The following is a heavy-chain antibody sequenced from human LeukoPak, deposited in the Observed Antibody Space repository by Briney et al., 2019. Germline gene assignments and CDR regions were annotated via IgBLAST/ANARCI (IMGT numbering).Heavy chain of an antibody. D-gene: IGHD3-10*01. CDR2: IYYSGST. CDR1: GGSISSSSYY. CDR3: ARQGHMGYYGSGYDY. V-gene: IGHV4-39*01. J-gene: IGHJ4*02. Sequence: PSETLSLTCSVSGGSISSSSYYWGWIRQPPGKGLEWIGSIYYSGSTYYNPSLKSRVTISVDTSKNQFSLKLSSVTAADTAVYYCARQGHMGYYGSGYDYWGQGTLVTVSS.